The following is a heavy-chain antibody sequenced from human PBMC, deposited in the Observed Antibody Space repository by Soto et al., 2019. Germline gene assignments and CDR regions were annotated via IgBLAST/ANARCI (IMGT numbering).Heavy chain of an antibody. D-gene: IGHD6-19*01. Sequence: GGSLRLSCAASGFTFSSYAMHWVRQAPGKGLEWVAVISYDGSNKYYADSVKGRFTISRDNSKNTLYLQMNSLRAEDTAVYYCARRGSGWELYYYYGMDVWGQGTTVTVSS. V-gene: IGHV3-30-3*01. CDR2: ISYDGSNK. CDR1: GFTFSSYA. CDR3: ARRGSGWELYYYYGMDV. J-gene: IGHJ6*02.